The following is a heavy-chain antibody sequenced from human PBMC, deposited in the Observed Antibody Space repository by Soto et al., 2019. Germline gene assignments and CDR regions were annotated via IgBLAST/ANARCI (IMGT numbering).Heavy chain of an antibody. CDR3: ARGRYGAY. CDR2: ISAHNGNT. Sequence: QVHLVKSGAEVKKPGASVKVSCKASGYTFTSYGITGVRQAPGQGLEWMGWISAHNGNTDYAQKLQGRVIVTRDTSTSTAYMELRSLISDDTAVYDCARGRYGAYWGQGALVTVSS. V-gene: IGHV1-18*01. J-gene: IGHJ4*02. CDR1: GYTFTSYG. D-gene: IGHD3-10*01.